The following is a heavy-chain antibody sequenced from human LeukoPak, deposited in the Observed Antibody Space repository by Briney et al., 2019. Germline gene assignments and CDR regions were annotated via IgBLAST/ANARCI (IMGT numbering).Heavy chain of an antibody. D-gene: IGHD1-26*01. J-gene: IGHJ4*02. Sequence: GGSLRLSCAASGFTVSSKYMTWVRQAPGKGLEWVSFLYCGGSTYYAKSVKGRFTISRDNSKNMVYLQMNSLRAEDTAVYYCAKDAVGGTAYYFDYWGQGTLVTVSS. V-gene: IGHV3-53*01. CDR2: LYCGGST. CDR1: GFTVSSKY. CDR3: AKDAVGGTAYYFDY.